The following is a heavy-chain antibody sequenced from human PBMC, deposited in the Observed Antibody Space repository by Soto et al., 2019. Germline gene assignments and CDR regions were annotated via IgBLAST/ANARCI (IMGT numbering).Heavy chain of an antibody. J-gene: IGHJ6*04. V-gene: IGHV1-18*01. CDR2: VSAYNGNT. D-gene: IGHD1-1*01. CDR1: GYTFTSYG. Sequence: VASVKVSCKASGYTFTSYGISWVRQAPGQGLEWMGWVSAYNGNTNYSQKLQGRVTMTRDTSTSTAYMELRSLRSDDTAVYYCARAHTAKLVEYYYYYGMDVWGKGTTVTVSS. CDR3: ARAHTAKLVEYYYYYGMDV.